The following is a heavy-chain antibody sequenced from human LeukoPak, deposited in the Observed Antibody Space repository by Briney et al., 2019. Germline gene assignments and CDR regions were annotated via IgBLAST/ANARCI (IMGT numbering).Heavy chain of an antibody. CDR1: GGSISSYY. J-gene: IGHJ4*02. V-gene: IGHV4-59*06. CDR3: ARFRSEMATTGPIDY. D-gene: IGHD5-24*01. Sequence: SETLSLTCTVSGGSISSYYWSWIRQHPGKGLEWIGYIYYSGSTYYNPSLKSRVTISVDTSKNQFSLKLSSVTAADTAVYYCARFRSEMATTGPIDYWGQGTLVTVSS. CDR2: IYYSGST.